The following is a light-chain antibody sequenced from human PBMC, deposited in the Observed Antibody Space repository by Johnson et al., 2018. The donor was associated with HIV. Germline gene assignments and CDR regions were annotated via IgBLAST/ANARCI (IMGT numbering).Light chain of an antibody. CDR3: GAWDSGLTAGV. Sequence: QSVLTQPPSVSAAPGQKVTISCSGSSSNIGNNYVSWYQQLPGTAPKLLIYDNNKRPSGIPDRFSGSKSGTSATLGITGLQTEDEADYYCGAWDSGLTAGVFGTGTKVTVL. J-gene: IGLJ1*01. V-gene: IGLV1-51*01. CDR1: SSNIGNNY. CDR2: DNN.